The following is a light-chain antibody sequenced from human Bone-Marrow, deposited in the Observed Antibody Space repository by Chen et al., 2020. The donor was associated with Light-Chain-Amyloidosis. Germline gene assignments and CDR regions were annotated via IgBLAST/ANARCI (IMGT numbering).Light chain of an antibody. Sequence: EIVLTQSPGTLSLEPGEGANLSCRASQTISSNYLTWYQQKFGQAPRLLIYGSSSRATGIPDRFTGSGSGTDFTLTINRLEPEDFAMYYCQQYGTSPLTFGGGTKVEIK. CDR2: GSS. J-gene: IGKJ4*01. CDR3: QQYGTSPLT. V-gene: IGKV3-20*01. CDR1: QTISSNY.